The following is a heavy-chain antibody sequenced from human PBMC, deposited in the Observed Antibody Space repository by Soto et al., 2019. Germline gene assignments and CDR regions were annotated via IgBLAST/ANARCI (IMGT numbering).Heavy chain of an antibody. CDR1: GGSITSGGYS. Sequence: SETLSLTCTVSGGSITSGGYSWTWIRQSPGKGLEWIGYTYQSGSAYYNPSLKSRVTISVDRSKNQFSLNLTSVTAADTAVYYCARDYYGMDVWRQGTTATVSS. V-gene: IGHV4-30-2*06. CDR2: TYQSGSA. CDR3: ARDYYGMDV. J-gene: IGHJ6*02.